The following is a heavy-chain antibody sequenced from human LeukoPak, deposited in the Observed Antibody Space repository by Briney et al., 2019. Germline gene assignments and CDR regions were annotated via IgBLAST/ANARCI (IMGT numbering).Heavy chain of an antibody. CDR2: ISRSGSTI. CDR3: TKDASRFFVDA. D-gene: IGHD3-3*01. CDR1: GFTFGDFY. J-gene: IGHJ5*02. Sequence: PGGSLRLSCAASGFTFGDFYMSSLRQAPGRGREWILYISRSGSTIYHADSVKGRFTISRDNAKNSLYMQMDRLRADDTAIYYCTKDASRFFVDAWGQGTLVTVSS. V-gene: IGHV3-11*04.